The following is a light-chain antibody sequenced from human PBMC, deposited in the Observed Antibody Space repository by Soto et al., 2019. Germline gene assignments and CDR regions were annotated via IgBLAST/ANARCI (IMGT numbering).Light chain of an antibody. V-gene: IGKV1-6*01. J-gene: IGKJ4*01. CDR3: LQTYNYPLT. CDR2: GAS. CDR1: KDIRND. Sequence: AIQMTQSPSSLSASVGDSVTITCRASKDIRNDLGWFQQKPGKAPNLLIYGASSVHRGVPSRFSGSGSGSDFTLTISSLQSEDFATYYCLQTYNYPLTFGGGTKVDIK.